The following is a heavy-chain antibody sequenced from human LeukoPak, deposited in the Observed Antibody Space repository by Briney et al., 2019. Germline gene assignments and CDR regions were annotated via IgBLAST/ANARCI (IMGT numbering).Heavy chain of an antibody. V-gene: IGHV4-59*01. CDR2: IYYSGST. CDR1: GGSISSYY. J-gene: IGHJ4*02. Sequence: SETLSLTCTVSGGSISSYYWSWIRQPPGKGLEWIGYIYYSGSTYYNPSLKSRVTISVDTSKNQFSLKLSSVTAADTAVYYCARGMRGYSSSWLDYWGQGTLVTVSS. CDR3: ARGMRGYSSSWLDY. D-gene: IGHD6-13*01.